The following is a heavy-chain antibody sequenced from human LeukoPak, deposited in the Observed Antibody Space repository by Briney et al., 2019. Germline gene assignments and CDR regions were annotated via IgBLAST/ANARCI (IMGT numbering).Heavy chain of an antibody. Sequence: TYSGGSTYYADSVKGRFTSFRDNSKNTLYLQMNSLRAEDTAVYYCARGLGADYFDAFDIWGQGTMVTVSS. D-gene: IGHD5-12*01. CDR2: TYSGGST. V-gene: IGHV3-66*01. CDR3: ARGLGADYFDAFDI. J-gene: IGHJ3*02.